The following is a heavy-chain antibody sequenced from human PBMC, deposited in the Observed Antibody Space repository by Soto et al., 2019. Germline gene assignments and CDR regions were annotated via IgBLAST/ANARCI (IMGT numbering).Heavy chain of an antibody. Sequence: QVQLQESGPGLVKPSQTLSLNCTVSGGSISSGDYYWSWIRQPPGKGLEWIGYIYYSGSTYYNPPPMRRVTIAVDAAKNQFSLNLSSVTDAEAAVDFCARARVERWLPNWCAPWVQGTLVTVSS. CDR1: GGSISSGDYY. CDR3: ARARVERWLPNWCAP. D-gene: IGHD3-22*01. J-gene: IGHJ5*02. V-gene: IGHV4-30-4*01. CDR2: IYYSGST.